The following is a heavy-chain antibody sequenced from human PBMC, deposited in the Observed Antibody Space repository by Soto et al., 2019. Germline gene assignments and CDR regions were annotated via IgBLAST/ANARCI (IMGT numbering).Heavy chain of an antibody. D-gene: IGHD3-16*02. Sequence: PGGSLRLSCAASGFPFVDYAMHWVRQAPGKGLERVSGISWNSGSIGYADSVKGRFTISRDNAKNSVYLQMNSLRAEDTALYYCAKDRSDASYRYMDVWGKGTTVTVSS. CDR3: AKDRSDASYRYMDV. CDR1: GFPFVDYA. CDR2: ISWNSGSI. V-gene: IGHV3-9*01. J-gene: IGHJ6*03.